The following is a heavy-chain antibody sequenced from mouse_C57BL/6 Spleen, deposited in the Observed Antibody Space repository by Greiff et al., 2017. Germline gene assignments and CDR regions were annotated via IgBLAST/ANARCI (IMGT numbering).Heavy chain of an antibody. Sequence: EVKLMESGPGLVKPSQSLSLTCSVTGYSITSGYYWNWIRQFPGNKLEWMGYISYDGSNNYNPSLKNRISITRDTSKNQFFLKLNSVTTEDTATYYCAREGHDYGSSYGYWGQGTTLTVSS. J-gene: IGHJ2*01. V-gene: IGHV3-6*01. CDR3: AREGHDYGSSYGY. CDR1: GYSITSGYY. D-gene: IGHD1-1*01. CDR2: ISYDGSN.